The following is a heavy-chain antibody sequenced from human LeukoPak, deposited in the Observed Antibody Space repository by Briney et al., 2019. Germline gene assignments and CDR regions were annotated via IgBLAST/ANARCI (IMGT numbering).Heavy chain of an antibody. V-gene: IGHV3-30-3*01. CDR1: GFAFSRYA. CDR2: ISYDGSSN. D-gene: IGHD3-22*01. CDR3: ARDYYDSSGYYAHYY. J-gene: IGHJ4*02. Sequence: GGSVRLSCAASGFAFSRYAIYWVPQAPGKGLEWVALISYDGSSNYYADSVRGRFTISRDNSKNTLYLEINSLRPEDTAVYYCARDYYDSSGYYAHYYWGQGTLATVSS.